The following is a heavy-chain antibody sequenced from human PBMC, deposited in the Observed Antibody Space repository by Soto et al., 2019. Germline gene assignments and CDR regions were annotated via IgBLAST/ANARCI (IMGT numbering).Heavy chain of an antibody. CDR1: GGSISGSY. D-gene: IGHD2-15*01. CDR3: AREGYCSGGSCYLDY. J-gene: IGHJ4*02. Sequence: SETLSLTCTVSGGSISGSYWGWIRQLPGKGLEWIAYFTYSGTTNYNPSLKSRVTISVDTSKNQFSLKLSSVTAADTAVYYCAREGYCSGGSCYLDYWGQGTLVTVSS. CDR2: FTYSGTT. V-gene: IGHV4-59*01.